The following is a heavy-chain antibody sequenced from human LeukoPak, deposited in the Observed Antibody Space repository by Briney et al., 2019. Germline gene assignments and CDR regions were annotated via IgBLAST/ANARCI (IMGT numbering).Heavy chain of an antibody. V-gene: IGHV3-21*05. CDR1: GFTFTSHS. CDR2: ITSSSSYI. D-gene: IGHD3-10*01. CDR3: ASHPYYYGSGSYYNGPYYGMDV. J-gene: IGHJ6*02. Sequence: GGSLRPSCAASGFTFTSHSMNWVRQAPGKGLEWISYITSSSSYIYYADSVKGRFTISRDNAKNSLYLQMNSLRAEDTAVYYCASHPYYYGSGSYYNGPYYGMDVWGQGTTVTVSS.